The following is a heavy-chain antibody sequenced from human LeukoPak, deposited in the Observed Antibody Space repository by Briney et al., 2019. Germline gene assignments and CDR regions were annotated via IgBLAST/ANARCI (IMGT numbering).Heavy chain of an antibody. V-gene: IGHV1-69-2*01. Sequence: ATVKISCKVSGYTFTDYYMHWVQQAPGKGLEWMGLVDPKDGETIYAEKFQGRVTITADTSTDTAYMELSSLRSEDTAVYYCATEPKGYCSSTSCYTGDYWGQGTLVTVSS. D-gene: IGHD2-2*02. CDR1: GYTFTDYY. CDR2: VDPKDGET. J-gene: IGHJ4*02. CDR3: ATEPKGYCSSTSCYTGDY.